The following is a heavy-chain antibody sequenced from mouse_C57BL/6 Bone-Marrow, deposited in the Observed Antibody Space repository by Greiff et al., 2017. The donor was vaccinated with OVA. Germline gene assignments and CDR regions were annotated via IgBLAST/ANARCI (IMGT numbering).Heavy chain of an antibody. V-gene: IGHV1-69*01. CDR1: GYTFTSYW. Sequence: QVQLQQPGAELVMPGASVKLSCKASGYTFTSYWMHWVKQRPGQGLEWIGEIDPSDSYTNYNQKFKGKSTLTVDKSSRTAYMQLSSLTSEDSAVYYCARWSGSSWFAYWGQGTLVTVSA. D-gene: IGHD1-3*01. CDR2: IDPSDSYT. CDR3: ARWSGSSWFAY. J-gene: IGHJ3*01.